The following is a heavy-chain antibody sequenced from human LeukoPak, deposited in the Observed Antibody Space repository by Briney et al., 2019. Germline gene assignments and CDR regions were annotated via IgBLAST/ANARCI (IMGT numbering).Heavy chain of an antibody. D-gene: IGHD1-26*01. J-gene: IGHJ6*03. CDR1: GGSISSSSYY. CDR2: IYYSGST. V-gene: IGHV4-39*07. Sequence: SETLSLTCTVSGGSISSSSYYWGWIRQPPGKGLEWIGSIYYSGSTYYNPSLKSRVTISVDTSKNQFSLKLSSVTAADTAVYYCARDQRWELLGYYYYYMDVWGKGTTVTISS. CDR3: ARDQRWELLGYYYYYMDV.